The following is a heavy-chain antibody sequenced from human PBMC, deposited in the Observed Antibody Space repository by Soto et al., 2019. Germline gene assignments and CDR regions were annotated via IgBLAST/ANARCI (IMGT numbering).Heavy chain of an antibody. CDR2: IWYDGSNK. CDR3: ARDFKPMVRGVMGWFDP. J-gene: IGHJ5*02. CDR1: GFTFSSYG. D-gene: IGHD3-10*01. Sequence: GGSLRLSCAASGFTFSSYGMHWVRQAPGKGLEWVAVIWYDGSNKYYADSVKGRFTISRDNSKNTLYLQMNSLRAEDTAVYYCARDFKPMVRGVMGWFDPWGQGTLVTVSS. V-gene: IGHV3-33*01.